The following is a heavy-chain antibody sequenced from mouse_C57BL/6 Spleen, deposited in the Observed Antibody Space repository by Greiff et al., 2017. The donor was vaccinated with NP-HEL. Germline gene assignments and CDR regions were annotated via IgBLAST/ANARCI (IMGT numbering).Heavy chain of an antibody. CDR3: TRDRGAYGNYERGYYAMDY. V-gene: IGHV5-9-1*02. CDR2: ISSGGDYI. CDR1: GFTFSSYA. J-gene: IGHJ4*01. Sequence: DVMLVESGEGLVKPGGSLKLSCAASGFTFSSYAMSWVRQTPEKRLEWVAYISSGGDYIYYADTVKGRFTISRDNARNTLYLQMSSLKSEDTAMYYCTRDRGAYGNYERGYYAMDYWGQGTSVTVSS. D-gene: IGHD2-1*01.